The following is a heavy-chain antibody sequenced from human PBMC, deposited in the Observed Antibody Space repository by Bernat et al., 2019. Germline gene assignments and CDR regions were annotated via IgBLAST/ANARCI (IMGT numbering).Heavy chain of an antibody. V-gene: IGHV3-15*01. CDR3: TTGKAMITFGGVIVTYSPGPSFDY. J-gene: IGHJ4*02. CDR2: IKSKTDGGTT. CDR1: GFTFSSYG. D-gene: IGHD3-16*02. Sequence: VQLVESGGGVVQPGRSLRLSCAASGFTFSSYGMHWVRQAPGKGLEWVGRIKSKTDGGTTDYAAPVKGRFTISRDDSKNTLYLQMNSLKTEDTAVYYCTTGKAMITFGGVIVTYSPGPSFDYWGQGTLVTVSS.